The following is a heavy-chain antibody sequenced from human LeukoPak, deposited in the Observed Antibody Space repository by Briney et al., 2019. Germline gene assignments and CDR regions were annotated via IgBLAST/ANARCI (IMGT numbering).Heavy chain of an antibody. V-gene: IGHV4-4*02. J-gene: IGHJ4*02. CDR1: GGSISSSNW. CDR3: ASLRGIAAAGPVNDY. CDR2: IYHSGST. Sequence: PSETLSLTCAVSGGSISSSNWWSWVRQPPGKGLEWIGEIYHSGSTNYNPSLKSRVTISVDKSKNQFSLKLSSVTAADTAVYYCASLRGIAAAGPVNDYWGQGTLVTVSS. D-gene: IGHD6-13*01.